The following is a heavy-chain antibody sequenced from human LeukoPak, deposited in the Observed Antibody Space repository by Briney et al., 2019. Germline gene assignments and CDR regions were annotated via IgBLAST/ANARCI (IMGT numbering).Heavy chain of an antibody. CDR3: VRAPATNEWKCMDY. CDR2: IRFDATNK. CDR1: GFIFSGSS. V-gene: IGHV3-30*02. J-gene: IGHJ4*02. Sequence: GGSLRLSCAASGFIFSGSSMHWVRQAPGKGLEWVCFIRFDATNKYYADSVKGRFTISRDNVRNSLYLQMNSLRAEDTGVYYCVRAPATNEWKCMDYWGQGTLVTVSS. D-gene: IGHD2-8*01.